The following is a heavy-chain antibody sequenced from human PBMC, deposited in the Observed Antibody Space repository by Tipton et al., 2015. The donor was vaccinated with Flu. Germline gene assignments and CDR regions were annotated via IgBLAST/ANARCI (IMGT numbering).Heavy chain of an antibody. J-gene: IGHJ4*02. Sequence: LRLSCSVSGGSISGTSYYWGWIRQPPGKGLEWIGSISYSGSSHYNSSLMSRLSLSVHTSRNQFSLSLTSVTAADTAVYFCARSPGGYTFDYWGQGTLVTVPS. CDR3: ARSPGGYTFDY. CDR1: GGSISGTSYY. V-gene: IGHV4-39*07. D-gene: IGHD5-12*01. CDR2: ISYSGSS.